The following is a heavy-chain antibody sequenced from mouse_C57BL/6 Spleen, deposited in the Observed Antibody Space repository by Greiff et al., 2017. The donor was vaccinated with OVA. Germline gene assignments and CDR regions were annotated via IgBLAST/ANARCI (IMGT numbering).Heavy chain of an antibody. CDR3: ARRGYYGSSYEAMDY. D-gene: IGHD1-1*01. V-gene: IGHV1-47*01. CDR1: GYTFTTYP. Sequence: QVHVKQSGAELVKPGASVKMSCKASGYTFTTYPIEWMKQNHGKSLEWIGNFHPYNDDTKYNEKFKGKATLTVEKSSSTVYLELSRLTSDDSAVYYCARRGYYGSSYEAMDYWGQGTSVTVSS. CDR2: FHPYNDDT. J-gene: IGHJ4*01.